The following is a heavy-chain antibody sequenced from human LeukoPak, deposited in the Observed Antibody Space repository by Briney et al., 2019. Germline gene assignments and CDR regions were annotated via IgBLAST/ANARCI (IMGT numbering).Heavy chain of an antibody. V-gene: IGHV4-4*07. CDR2: LYIGRET. CDR3: ARESRVLIGDGYYLDS. D-gene: IGHD3-3*01. CDR1: DVSISNYY. J-gene: IGHJ4*02. Sequence: SETLSLTCTVSDVSISNYYWTWIRQPAGKGLEWIGRLYIGRETDYNPSLKSRVTMSVDTSNSQFSLRLTSVTAADTATYYCARESRVLIGDGYYLDSWGQGTLVTVSS.